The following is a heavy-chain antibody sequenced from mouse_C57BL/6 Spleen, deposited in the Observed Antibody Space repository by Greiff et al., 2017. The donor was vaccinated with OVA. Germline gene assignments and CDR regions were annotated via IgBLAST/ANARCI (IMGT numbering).Heavy chain of an antibody. CDR2: INYDGSST. CDR3: AREDSNYVSYWYFDV. D-gene: IGHD2-5*01. Sequence: EVKVVESEGGLVQPGSSMKLSCTASGFTFSDYYMAWVRQVPEKGLEWVANINYDGSSTYYLDSLKSRFIISRDNAKNILYLQMSSLKSEDTATYYCAREDSNYVSYWYFDVWGTGTTVTVSS. V-gene: IGHV5-16*01. J-gene: IGHJ1*03. CDR1: GFTFSDYY.